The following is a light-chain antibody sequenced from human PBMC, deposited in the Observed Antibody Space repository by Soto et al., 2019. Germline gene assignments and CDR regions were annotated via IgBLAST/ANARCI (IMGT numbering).Light chain of an antibody. J-gene: IGKJ2*01. CDR3: QQRSKWPNYT. Sequence: EIVLTQSPATLSLSPGERATLSCRASQSVSSYLAWYQQKPGQAPRLLIYDSSNRATGIPARFSGSGSGTDFTLTISSLEPEDFAVYYCQQRSKWPNYTFGQRTKLDIK. CDR1: QSVSSY. CDR2: DSS. V-gene: IGKV3-11*01.